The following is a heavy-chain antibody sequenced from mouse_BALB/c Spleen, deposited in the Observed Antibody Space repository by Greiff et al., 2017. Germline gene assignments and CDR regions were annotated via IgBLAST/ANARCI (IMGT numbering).Heavy chain of an antibody. Sequence: EVKLMESGGGLVQPGGSLKLSCAASGFTFSSYGMSWVRQTPDKRLELVATINSNGGSTYYPDSVKGRFTISRDNAKNTLYLQMSSLKSEDTAMYYCARDPDYDSAWFAYWGQGTLVTVSA. CDR2: INSNGGST. CDR1: GFTFSSYG. D-gene: IGHD2-4*01. CDR3: ARDPDYDSAWFAY. J-gene: IGHJ3*01. V-gene: IGHV5-6-3*01.